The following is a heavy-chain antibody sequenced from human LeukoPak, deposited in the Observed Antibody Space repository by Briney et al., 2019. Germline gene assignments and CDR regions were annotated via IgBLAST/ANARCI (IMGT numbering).Heavy chain of an antibody. D-gene: IGHD1-26*01. CDR3: ATRTVGATIYFDY. Sequence: SVKVSCKASGGTFSSYAISWVRQAPGRGLEWMGRIIPIFGTANYAQKFQGRVTITTDESTSTAYMELSSLRSEDTAVYYCATRTVGATIYFDYWGQGTLVTVSS. J-gene: IGHJ4*02. CDR2: IIPIFGTA. CDR1: GGTFSSYA. V-gene: IGHV1-69*05.